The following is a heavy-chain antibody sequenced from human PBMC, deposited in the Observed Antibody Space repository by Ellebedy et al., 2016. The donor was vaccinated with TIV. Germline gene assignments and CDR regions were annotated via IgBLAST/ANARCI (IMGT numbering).Heavy chain of an antibody. V-gene: IGHV3-20*04. CDR3: AMETSGWPDH. Sequence: GESLKISXTASGFTFSNYVMSWVRQAPGKGLKWVSGISRTDDSTYYADSVKGRFTISRDNAKNSLYLEMNNLRVEDTGLYYCAMETSGWPDHWGQGTLVTVSS. CDR2: ISRTDDST. CDR1: GFTFSNYV. J-gene: IGHJ4*02. D-gene: IGHD6-19*01.